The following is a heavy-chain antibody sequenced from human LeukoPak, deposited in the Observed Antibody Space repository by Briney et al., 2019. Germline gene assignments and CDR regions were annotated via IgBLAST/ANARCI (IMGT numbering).Heavy chain of an antibody. CDR2: FYYSGST. CDR1: GVSITSYY. D-gene: IGHD3-10*01. CDR3: ARSGTYYWNFDY. Sequence: SETLSLTCSVSGVSITSYYWSWIRQPPGKGLEWIGFFYYSGSTDYNPSLKSRVTISADTSTNQFSLKLSSVTAADTAVYYCARSGTYYWNFDYWGQGTLVTVSS. V-gene: IGHV4-59*01. J-gene: IGHJ4*02.